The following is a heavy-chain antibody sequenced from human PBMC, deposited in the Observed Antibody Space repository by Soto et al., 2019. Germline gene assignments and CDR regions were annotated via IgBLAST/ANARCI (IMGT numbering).Heavy chain of an antibody. Sequence: ASLKVSCKASGGTFSTYAINWVRQGRGQGLEWMGGIIPIFGAANYAQKFQGRVTITADESTSTAYMELSSLRSEDTAVYYCARGVRDGHTRAYYNYGMDVWGQGTTVTVSS. V-gene: IGHV1-69*13. D-gene: IGHD3-3*01. J-gene: IGHJ6*02. CDR1: GGTFSTYA. CDR2: IIPIFGAA. CDR3: ARGVRDGHTRAYYNYGMDV.